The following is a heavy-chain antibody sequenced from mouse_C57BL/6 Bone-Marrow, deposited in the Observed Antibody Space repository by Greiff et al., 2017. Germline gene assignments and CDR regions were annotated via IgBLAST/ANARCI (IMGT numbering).Heavy chain of an antibody. J-gene: IGHJ2*01. CDR2: IDPSDSYT. D-gene: IGHD1-1*02. CDR3: ARRYGFDY. Sequence: QVQLKQPGAELVKPGASVKLSCKASGYTFTSYWMQWVKQRPGQGLEWIGEIDPSDSYTNYNQKFKGKATLTVDTSSSTAYMQLSSLTAEDSAVYYCARRYGFDYWGQGTTLTVSS. V-gene: IGHV1-50*01. CDR1: GYTFTSYW.